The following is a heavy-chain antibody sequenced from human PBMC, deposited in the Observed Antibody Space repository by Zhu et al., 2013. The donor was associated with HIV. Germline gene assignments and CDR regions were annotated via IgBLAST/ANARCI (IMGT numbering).Heavy chain of an antibody. CDR3: ARDWYYYDSSGYLSYWYFGFS. Sequence: QVQLVQSGAEVKKPGSSVKVSCKASGGTFSSYAISWVRQAPGQGLEWMGGIIPIFGTANYAQKFQGRVTITADKSTSTAYMELSSLRSEDTAVYYCARDWYYYDSSGYLSYWYFGFSGAWAPGHCL. D-gene: IGHD3-22*01. J-gene: IGHJ2*01. CDR2: IIPIFGTA. CDR1: GGTFSSYA. V-gene: IGHV1-69*06.